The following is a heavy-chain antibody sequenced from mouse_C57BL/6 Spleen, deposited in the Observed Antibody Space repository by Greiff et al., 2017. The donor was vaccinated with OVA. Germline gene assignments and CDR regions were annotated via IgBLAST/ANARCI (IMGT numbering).Heavy chain of an antibody. J-gene: IGHJ1*03. V-gene: IGHV1-82*01. CDR1: GYAFSSSW. CDR3: ARTWADWYFDV. CDR2: IYPGDGDT. D-gene: IGHD4-1*01. Sequence: QVQLKQSGPELVKPGASVKISCKASGYAFSSSWMNWVKPRPGKGLEWIGRIYPGDGDTNYNGKFKGKATLTADKSSSTAYLQLSSRSSEESAVYFCARTWADWYFDVWGTGTTVTVSS.